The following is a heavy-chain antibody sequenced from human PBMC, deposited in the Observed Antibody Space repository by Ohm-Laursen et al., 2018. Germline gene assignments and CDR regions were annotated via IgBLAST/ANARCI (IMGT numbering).Heavy chain of an antibody. Sequence: SQTLSLTCSVSGGSFSSADYYWSWIRHHPGKGLEWIGYVSYSENTYYNPSLKSRLLISVDRSKNQFSLKLSSVTAADTAVYYCARLRWYGGLEYYFDYWGQGTLVTVSS. V-gene: IGHV4-31*03. D-gene: IGHD4-23*01. J-gene: IGHJ4*02. CDR3: ARLRWYGGLEYYFDY. CDR2: VSYSENT. CDR1: GGSFSSADYY.